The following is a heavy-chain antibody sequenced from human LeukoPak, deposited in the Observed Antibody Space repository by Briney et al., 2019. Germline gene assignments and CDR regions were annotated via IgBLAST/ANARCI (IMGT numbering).Heavy chain of an antibody. V-gene: IGHV4-59*01. J-gene: IGHJ3*02. D-gene: IGHD6-19*01. CDR3: GAHGWQWLILNAFDI. Sequence: SETLSLTCSVSGGSNSIYYERGMREPPGRGVEWLGYIYYSGSTNYNPPLESRVNKPVDTSKKQFSLKMSSVNAADTAVFFCGAHGWQWLILNAFDIWGQGTMVTVSS. CDR1: GGSNSIYY. CDR2: IYYSGST.